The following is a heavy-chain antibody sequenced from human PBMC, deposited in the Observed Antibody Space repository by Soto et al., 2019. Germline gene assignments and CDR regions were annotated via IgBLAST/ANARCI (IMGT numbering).Heavy chain of an antibody. CDR3: AMPTQGPISAV. CDR2: IHYSGNT. D-gene: IGHD1-1*01. CDR1: VGSKCGYY. Sequence: LTYARRVGSKCGYYWSSFRQPPGKGLEWIAYIHYSGNTKYNPSLKSRVSMSKDTSKNQFSLKLSSVTAADTAVYYYAMPTQGPISAVWVQGATVTVSS. J-gene: IGHJ6*02. V-gene: IGHV4-59*01.